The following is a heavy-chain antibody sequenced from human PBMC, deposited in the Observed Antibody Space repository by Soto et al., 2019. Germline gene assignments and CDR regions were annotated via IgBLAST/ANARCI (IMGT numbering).Heavy chain of an antibody. Sequence: PLSLSCAASGFTFSSYGMHRVRQAPGKGLEWVAVVLYDGSNKYYADSVKGRFTISRDNSKNTLYLQMNSLRAEETAVYYCARDLQSSSLFGHYYYGMDVWGQGTTVTVS. J-gene: IGHJ6*02. CDR2: VLYDGSNK. D-gene: IGHD6-6*01. CDR3: ARDLQSSSLFGHYYYGMDV. CDR1: GFTFSSYG. V-gene: IGHV3-33*01.